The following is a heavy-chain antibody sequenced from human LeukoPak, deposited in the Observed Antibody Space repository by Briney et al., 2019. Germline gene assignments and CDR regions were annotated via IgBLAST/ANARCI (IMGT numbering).Heavy chain of an antibody. CDR3: ARLAATVTRSHGDY. Sequence: GASVKVSCKASGYTFTGYYMHWVRQAPGQGLEWMGWINPNSGGTNYAQKFQGRVTMTRDTSISTAYLQWSSLKASDTAMYYCARLAATVTRSHGDYWGQGTLVTVSS. D-gene: IGHD5-12*01. CDR1: GYTFTGYY. J-gene: IGHJ4*02. CDR2: INPNSGGT. V-gene: IGHV1-2*02.